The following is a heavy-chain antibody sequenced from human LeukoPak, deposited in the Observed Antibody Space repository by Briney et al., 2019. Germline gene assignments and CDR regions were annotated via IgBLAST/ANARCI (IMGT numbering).Heavy chain of an antibody. D-gene: IGHD2-2*01. V-gene: IGHV4-39*01. CDR3: ARIPTNAVPAAHNGFDI. J-gene: IGHJ3*02. CDR1: GGSISNSNYY. CDR2: IYYSGST. Sequence: SETLSLTCTVSGGSISNSNYYWGWIRQPPGKGLEWIGNIYYSGSTYYNPSLRSRVTISVDTSKNQFSLKLSSVTAAETAVYYCARIPTNAVPAAHNGFDIWGQGTMLTVSS.